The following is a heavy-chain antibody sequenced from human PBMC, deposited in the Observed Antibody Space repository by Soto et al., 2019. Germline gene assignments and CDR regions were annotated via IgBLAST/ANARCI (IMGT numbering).Heavy chain of an antibody. D-gene: IGHD2-2*01. Sequence: QVQLVQSGAEVKKPGSSVKVSCKASGCTFSSYAISWVRQAPGQGLEWMGGIIPIFGTANYAQKFQGRVTITADASTSTAYMELSSLRSEDTAAYYCAREAPYRAPSWFDPWGQGTLVTVSS. CDR2: IIPIFGTA. CDR1: GCTFSSYA. J-gene: IGHJ5*02. CDR3: AREAPYRAPSWFDP. V-gene: IGHV1-69*01.